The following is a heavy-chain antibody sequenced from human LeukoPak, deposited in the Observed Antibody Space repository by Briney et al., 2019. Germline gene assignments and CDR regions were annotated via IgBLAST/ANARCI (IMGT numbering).Heavy chain of an antibody. V-gene: IGHV1-3*01. Sequence: ASVKVSCKASGYTFTHYAVHWVRQAPGQRLEWMVWTNVANDYTESSQKFQDRFIITSDPSATTVCMELSSLRSEDTAVYYCARDDFSTYAGLNYFDYWGQGSLVTVSS. CDR3: ARDDFSTYAGLNYFDY. CDR2: TNVANDYT. J-gene: IGHJ4*02. CDR1: GYTFTHYA. D-gene: IGHD4-11*01.